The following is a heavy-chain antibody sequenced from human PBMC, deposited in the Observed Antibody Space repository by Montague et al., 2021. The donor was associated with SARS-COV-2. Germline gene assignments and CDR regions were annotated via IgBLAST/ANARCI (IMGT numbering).Heavy chain of an antibody. J-gene: IGHJ6*02. CDR1: GTSITSYY. CDR2: ISDSGST. Sequence: SETLSLTCSASGTSITSYYWNWIRQPPGKGLEWIGYISDSGSTNYSPSLKSRVTMSVDTSKNQMSLKLTSVTAADTAVYYCARGCPSYFGAGSHCYGMDVWGQGTTVTVSS. D-gene: IGHD4/OR15-4a*01. CDR3: ARGCPSYFGAGSHCYGMDV. V-gene: IGHV4-59*01.